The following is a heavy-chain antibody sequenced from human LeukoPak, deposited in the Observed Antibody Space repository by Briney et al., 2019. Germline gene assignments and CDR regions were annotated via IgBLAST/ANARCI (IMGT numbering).Heavy chain of an antibody. D-gene: IGHD1-1*01. CDR1: GFSFINYA. J-gene: IGHJ4*02. V-gene: IGHV3-23*01. Sequence: GSLRLSCAAPGFSFINYAMSWVRPAPAGGPGWVLSIRGGSETFYADSVKGRFTLSRDDSRNTMYLQLNNLRVEDTAIYYCAKANWVSNADAVWWGQGTQVTVSS. CDR3: AKANWVSNADAVW. CDR2: IRGGSET.